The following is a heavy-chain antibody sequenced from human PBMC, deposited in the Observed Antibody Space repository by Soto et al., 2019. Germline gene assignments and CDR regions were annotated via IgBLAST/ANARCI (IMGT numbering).Heavy chain of an antibody. D-gene: IGHD4-4*01. Sequence: GGSLRLSCGAFGFTFSDHYMDWVRQAPGEGLEWVGRIRNKANSYTTEYAASVKGRFTISRDDSKNLLFLQMYSLKTEDTAVYYCSRAGILTTPYYFDYWGQGTLVTVSS. J-gene: IGHJ4*01. CDR1: GFTFSDHY. CDR3: SRAGILTTPYYFDY. CDR2: IRNKANSYTT. V-gene: IGHV3-72*01.